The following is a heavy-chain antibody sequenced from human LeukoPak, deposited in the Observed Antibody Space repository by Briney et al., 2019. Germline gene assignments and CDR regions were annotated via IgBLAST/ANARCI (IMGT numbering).Heavy chain of an antibody. V-gene: IGHV1-18*01. D-gene: IGHD6-13*01. CDR3: AKDRSSSARED. CDR1: GFTFTSYG. Sequence: GASVKVSCKTSGFTFTSYGISWVRQAPGQGLEWAGWISGYNGNTNYAQKFRDRLTMTTDTSTTTAYMELRSLRSDDTAVYYCAKDRSSSAREDWGQGTLVTVSS. CDR2: ISGYNGNT. J-gene: IGHJ4*02.